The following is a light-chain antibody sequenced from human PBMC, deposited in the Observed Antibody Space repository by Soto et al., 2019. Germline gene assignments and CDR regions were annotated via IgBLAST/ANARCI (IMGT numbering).Light chain of an antibody. V-gene: IGKV2-30*02. CDR1: ESLVQSDGNTF. Sequence: DVVLTQSPLSLSVTLGQPASISCRSSESLVQSDGNTFLNWFQQRPGQSPRRLIYKVTNRDSGVPDRFSGSGSGTDFTLKIARVEAEDVGLSYCMQAPHWPPVTFGQGTRLEIK. CDR3: MQAPHWPPVT. J-gene: IGKJ5*01. CDR2: KVT.